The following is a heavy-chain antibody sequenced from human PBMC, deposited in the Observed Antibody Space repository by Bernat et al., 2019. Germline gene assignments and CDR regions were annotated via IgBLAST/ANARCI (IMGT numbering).Heavy chain of an antibody. CDR3: ARGSAGSLYDDILTGYWPDY. J-gene: IGHJ4*02. D-gene: IGHD3-9*01. V-gene: IGHV1-2*02. CDR2: INPNSGGT. Sequence: QVQLVQSGAEVKKPGASVKVSCKASGYTFTGYYMHWVRQAPGQGLEWMGWINPNSGGTNYAQKLQGRVAMSRDTAISTAYMGLSRLRSDDTAVYYCARGSAGSLYDDILTGYWPDYWGQGTLVTVSS. CDR1: GYTFTGYY.